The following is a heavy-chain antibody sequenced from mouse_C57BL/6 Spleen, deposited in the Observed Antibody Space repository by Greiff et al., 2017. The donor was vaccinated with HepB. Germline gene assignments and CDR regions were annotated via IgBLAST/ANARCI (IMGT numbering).Heavy chain of an antibody. V-gene: IGHV5-4*01. J-gene: IGHJ4*01. Sequence: EVHLVESGGGLVKPGGSLKLSCAASGFTFSSYAMSWVRQTPEKRLEWVATISDGGSYTYYPDNVKGRFTISRDNAKNNLYLQMSHLKSEDTAMYYCARAYDGYYDYAMDYWGQGTSVTVSS. D-gene: IGHD2-3*01. CDR1: GFTFSSYA. CDR3: ARAYDGYYDYAMDY. CDR2: ISDGGSYT.